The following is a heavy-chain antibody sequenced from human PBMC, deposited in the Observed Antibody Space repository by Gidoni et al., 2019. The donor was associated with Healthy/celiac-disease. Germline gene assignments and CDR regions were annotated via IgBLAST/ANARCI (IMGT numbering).Heavy chain of an antibody. CDR2: IIPILGIA. D-gene: IGHD3-10*01. V-gene: IGHV1-69*04. J-gene: IGHJ6*03. CDR1: GGTFSSYA. Sequence: QVQLVQSGAEVKKPGSSVKVSCKASGGTFSSYAISWVRQAPGQGLERMGRIIPILGIANYAQKFQGRVTITADKSTSTAYMELSSLRSEDTAVYYCARDRDYYGSGSLQGYMDVWGKGTTVTVSS. CDR3: ARDRDYYGSGSLQGYMDV.